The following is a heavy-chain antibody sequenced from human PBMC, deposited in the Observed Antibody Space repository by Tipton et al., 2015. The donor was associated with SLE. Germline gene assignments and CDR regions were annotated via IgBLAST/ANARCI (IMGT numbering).Heavy chain of an antibody. CDR1: DGSFSGFY. CDR2: INHSGST. D-gene: IGHD3-10*01. J-gene: IGHJ5*02. Sequence: LRLSCTVYDGSFSGFYWTWIRQPPGKGLEWIGEINHSGSTNYNPSLRSRVTMSVDTSKRQFSLKLSSMTAADTAVYYCARGRGAFDPWGQGTLVTVSS. CDR3: ARGRGAFDP. V-gene: IGHV4-34*01.